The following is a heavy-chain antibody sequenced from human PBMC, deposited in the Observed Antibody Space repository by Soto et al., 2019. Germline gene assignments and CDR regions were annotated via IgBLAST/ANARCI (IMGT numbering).Heavy chain of an antibody. V-gene: IGHV4-59*01. J-gene: IGHJ6*04. CDR1: GGSISSYY. CDR3: ARYWKGYYDILTGATPKYYYYGMDV. D-gene: IGHD3-9*01. Sequence: SETLSLTCTVSGGSISSYYWSWIRQPPGKGLEWIGYIYYSGSTNYNPSLKSRVTISVGTSKNQFSLKLSSVTAADTAVYYCARYWKGYYDILTGATPKYYYYGMDVWGKGTTVPVSS. CDR2: IYYSGST.